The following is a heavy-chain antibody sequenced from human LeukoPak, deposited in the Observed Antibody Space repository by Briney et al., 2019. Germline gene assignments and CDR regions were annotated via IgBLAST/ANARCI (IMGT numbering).Heavy chain of an antibody. V-gene: IGHV3-7*01. Sequence: PGGSLRLSCAASGFTFSSYWMSWVRQAPGKGLEWVANIKQDGGDKYYVDSVKGRFTISRDNAKNSLYLQMNSLRAEDTAVYYCAKRYRYCSGGSGYAGTGANYYYYCMDVWGKGTTVTVSS. D-gene: IGHD2-15*01. J-gene: IGHJ6*03. CDR1: GFTFSSYW. CDR3: AKRYRYCSGGSGYAGTGANYYYYCMDV. CDR2: IKQDGGDK.